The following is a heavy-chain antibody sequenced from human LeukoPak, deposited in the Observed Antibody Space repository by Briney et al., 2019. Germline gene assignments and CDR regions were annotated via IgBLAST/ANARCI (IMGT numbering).Heavy chain of an antibody. Sequence: SETLSLTCAVSGASMRDHYWTWIRQPPGKGLEWIGNIYYMLNANSYNPSLKSRVSISMDTPGTQFSLKLNSVTAADTAVYYYARLGPGHYYDSSGYRRYNWFDPWGQGTLVTVSS. D-gene: IGHD3-22*01. CDR3: ARLGPGHYYDSSGYRRYNWFDP. V-gene: IGHV4-59*11. CDR1: GASMRDHY. CDR2: IYYMLNA. J-gene: IGHJ5*02.